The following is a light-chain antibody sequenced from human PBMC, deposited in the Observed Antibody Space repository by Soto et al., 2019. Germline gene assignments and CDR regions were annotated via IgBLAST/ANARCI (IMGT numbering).Light chain of an antibody. CDR1: SGHSNYA. Sequence: QSVLTQSPSASASLGASVKLTCTLSSGHSNYAIAWHQQQSEKGPRYLMKLNSDGSHSKGDGIPYRFSGSSSGAARYLTISSLQYEDEADYYCQTWGSGIVVFGGGTKLTVL. CDR2: LNSDGSH. CDR3: QTWGSGIVV. J-gene: IGLJ2*01. V-gene: IGLV4-69*01.